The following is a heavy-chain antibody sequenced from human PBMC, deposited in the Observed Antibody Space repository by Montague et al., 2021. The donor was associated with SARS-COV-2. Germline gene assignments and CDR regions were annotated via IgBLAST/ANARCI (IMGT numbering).Heavy chain of an antibody. Sequence: SETLSLTCAVYVGSFSSHYWCWIRQPPPKGLEWMGEVNHGGSTNYYPSLSSRVTISVDTSKNQFSLKLTSMTAADAAVYYCARMGDGHNKPPGYWGQGTRVTVSS. D-gene: IGHD5-24*01. V-gene: IGHV4-34*01. CDR1: VGSFSSHY. CDR3: ARMGDGHNKPPGY. J-gene: IGHJ4*02. CDR2: VNHGGST.